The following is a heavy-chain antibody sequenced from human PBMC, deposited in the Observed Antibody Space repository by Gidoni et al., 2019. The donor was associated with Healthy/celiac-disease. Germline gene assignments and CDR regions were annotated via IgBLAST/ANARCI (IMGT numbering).Heavy chain of an antibody. V-gene: IGHV3-23*01. D-gene: IGHD1-7*01. CDR2: ISGSGGST. CDR1: GLPFSSYA. Sequence: EVQLLESGGGLVQPGGSLRLSCAASGLPFSSYAMSWVRQAPGKGLEWVSAISGSGGSTYYADSVKGRFTISRDNSKNTLYLQMNSLRAEDTAVYYCADSGYNWNYEDPFDYWGQGTLVTVSS. J-gene: IGHJ4*02. CDR3: ADSGYNWNYEDPFDY.